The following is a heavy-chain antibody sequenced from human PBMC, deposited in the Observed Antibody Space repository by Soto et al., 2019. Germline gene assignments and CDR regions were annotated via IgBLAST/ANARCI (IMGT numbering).Heavy chain of an antibody. V-gene: IGHV3-53*01. CDR3: ARDSPGTFYGMDV. Sequence: PGGSLRLSCAASGFTVSSNYMSWVRQAPGKGLEWVSVIYSGGSTYYADSVKGRFTISRDNSKNTLYLQMNSLRAGDTAVYYCARDSPGTFYGMDVWGQGTTVTVSS. CDR1: GFTVSSNY. CDR2: IYSGGST. J-gene: IGHJ6*02.